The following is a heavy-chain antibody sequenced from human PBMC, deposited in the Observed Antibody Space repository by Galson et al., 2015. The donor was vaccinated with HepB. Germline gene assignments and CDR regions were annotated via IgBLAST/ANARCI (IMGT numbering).Heavy chain of an antibody. D-gene: IGHD5-18*01. V-gene: IGHV3-15*01. CDR1: GFTFSNAW. CDR3: TIQLWFRGFDY. CDR2: IKSKTDGGTT. Sequence: SLRLSCAASGFTFSNAWMSWVRQAPGKGLEWVGRIKSKTDGGTTDYAAPVKGRFTISRDDSKNTLYLQTNSLKTEDTAVYYCTIQLWFRGFDYWGQGTLVTVSS. J-gene: IGHJ4*02.